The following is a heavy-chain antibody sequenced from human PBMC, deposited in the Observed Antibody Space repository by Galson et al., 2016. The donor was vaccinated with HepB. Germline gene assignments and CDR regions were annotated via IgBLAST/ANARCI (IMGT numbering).Heavy chain of an antibody. CDR2: TYYRSRWYN. D-gene: IGHD3-10*01. CDR3: AIDRGSGRHFFDS. Sequence: CAISGDSVSSYSGAWDWLRQSPSRGLEWLGRTYYRSRWYNDYAGSVKGRITIEADTSKNLFSLQLTSVTVADTAVYYCAIDRGSGRHFFDSWGQGTPVTVSS. CDR1: GDSVSSYSGA. V-gene: IGHV6-1*01. J-gene: IGHJ4*03.